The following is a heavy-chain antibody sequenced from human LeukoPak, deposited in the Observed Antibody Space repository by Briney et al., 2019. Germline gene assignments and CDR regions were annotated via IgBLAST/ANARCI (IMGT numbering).Heavy chain of an antibody. Sequence: GGSLRLSCAASGFTFNSYGMNWVRQAPGKGQEWVSSISTSTSYIYYADSVKGRFTISRDNAKNSLYLQMNSLRAEDTAVYYCARLAVVAATEDPYYYKYGMDVWGQGTTVTVSS. CDR2: ISTSTSYI. D-gene: IGHD2-15*01. CDR3: ARLAVVAATEDPYYYKYGMDV. J-gene: IGHJ6*02. V-gene: IGHV3-21*01. CDR1: GFTFNSYG.